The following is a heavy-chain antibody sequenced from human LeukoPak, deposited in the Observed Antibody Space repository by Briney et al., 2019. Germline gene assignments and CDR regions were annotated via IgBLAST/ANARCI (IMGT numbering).Heavy chain of an antibody. J-gene: IGHJ6*03. V-gene: IGHV4-59*01. CDR1: GGSISSYY. Sequence: PSETLSLTCTVSGGSISSYYWSWIRQPPGKGLEWIGYIYYSGSTNYNPSLKSRVTISVDTSKNQFSLKLSSVTAADTAVYYCARDAPIAVAGYYYYYMDVWGKGTTVTISS. CDR2: IYYSGST. CDR3: ARDAPIAVAGYYYYYMDV. D-gene: IGHD6-19*01.